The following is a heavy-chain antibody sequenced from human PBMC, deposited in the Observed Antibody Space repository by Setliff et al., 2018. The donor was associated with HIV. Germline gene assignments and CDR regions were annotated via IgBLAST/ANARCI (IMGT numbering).Heavy chain of an antibody. CDR3: ARDGGSSGWYFVLGYSDY. CDR2: MYYTGST. V-gene: IGHV4-39*02. D-gene: IGHD6-19*01. CDR1: GGSTDSGSYY. Sequence: SETLSLTCTVSGGSTDSGSYYWAWIRQPPGKGLEWIGSMYYTGSTYYNPSLESRVTISIDTSKNQFSLKLNSVTAADTAMYYCARDGGSSGWYFVLGYSDYWGQGTTVTVSS. J-gene: IGHJ4*03.